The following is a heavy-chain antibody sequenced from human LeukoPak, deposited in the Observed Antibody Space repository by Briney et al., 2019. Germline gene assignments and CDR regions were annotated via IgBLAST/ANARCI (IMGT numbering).Heavy chain of an antibody. D-gene: IGHD4-17*01. J-gene: IGHJ3*02. CDR3: ARRSVYYGDYVSAFDI. V-gene: IGHV4-39*01. Sequence: SETLSLTCTVSGGSISSSYWGWIRQPPGKGLEWIGSINYSGRTYYNPSLKSRVTISVDTSKNQIPLKLGSVTAADTAVYYCARRSVYYGDYVSAFDIWGQGTMVTVSS. CDR1: GGSISSSY. CDR2: INYSGRT.